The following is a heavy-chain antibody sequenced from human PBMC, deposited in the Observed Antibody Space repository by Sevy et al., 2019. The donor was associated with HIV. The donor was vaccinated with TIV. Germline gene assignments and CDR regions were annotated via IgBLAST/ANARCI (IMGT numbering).Heavy chain of an antibody. CDR1: GFTVSSNY. CDR2: IYSGGST. CDR3: ATGRYSSSWYLDY. Sequence: GESLKISCAASGFTVSSNYMSWVRQAPGKGLEWVSVIYSGGSTYYADSVKGRFTISRDNSKNTLYLQMNSLRAEDTAVYYCATGRYSSSWYLDYWGQGTLVTVSS. D-gene: IGHD6-13*01. J-gene: IGHJ4*02. V-gene: IGHV3-53*01.